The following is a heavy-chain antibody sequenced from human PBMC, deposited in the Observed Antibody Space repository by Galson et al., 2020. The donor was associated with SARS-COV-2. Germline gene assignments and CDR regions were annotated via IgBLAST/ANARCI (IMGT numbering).Heavy chain of an antibody. J-gene: IGHJ4*02. CDR1: GFTFSDYY. Sequence: GESLKISCAVSGFTFSDYYLNWIRQAPGKGLEWVSCISSTGSITYYADSVKGRFTISRDNAKNSLYLQMNSLRAEDTAVYYCTTTGYWGQGTLVTVSS. V-gene: IGHV3-11*01. CDR2: ISSTGSIT. CDR3: TTTGY.